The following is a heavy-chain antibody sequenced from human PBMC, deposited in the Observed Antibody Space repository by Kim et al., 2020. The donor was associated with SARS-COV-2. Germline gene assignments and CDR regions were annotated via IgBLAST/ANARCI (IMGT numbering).Heavy chain of an antibody. D-gene: IGHD3-3*01. CDR2: INHSGST. CDR3: ARDVGGVFENLRDY. J-gene: IGHJ4*02. CDR1: GGSFSGYY. V-gene: IGHV4-34*01. Sequence: SETLSLTCAVYGGSFSGYYWSWIRQPPGKGLEWIGEINHSGSTNYNPSLKSRVTISVDTSKNQFSLKLSSVTAADTAVYYCARDVGGVFENLRDYWGQGTLVTVSS.